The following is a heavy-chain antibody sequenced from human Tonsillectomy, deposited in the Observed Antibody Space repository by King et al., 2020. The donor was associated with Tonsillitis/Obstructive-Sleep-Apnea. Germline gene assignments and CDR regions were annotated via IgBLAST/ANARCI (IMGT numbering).Heavy chain of an antibody. J-gene: IGHJ3*02. V-gene: IGHV3-13*01. CDR2: LSMTADT. CDR1: GFTFSTYD. Sequence: VQLVESGGGLVQPGGSLRLSCAASGFTFSTYDMHWVRQATGEGLEWVSGLSMTADTYYRDSVKGRFTISRENAKNSLYLQMNSLRAGDTAVYYCVRGTFTDARRNTKNSLNLQMNSLRAGDTAVYYYARGTYCNSTTCYDHAFDIWGQGTMVTVSS. CDR3: VRGTFTDARRNTKNSLNLQMNSLRAGDTAVYYYARGTYCNSTTCYDHAFDI. D-gene: IGHD2-2*01.